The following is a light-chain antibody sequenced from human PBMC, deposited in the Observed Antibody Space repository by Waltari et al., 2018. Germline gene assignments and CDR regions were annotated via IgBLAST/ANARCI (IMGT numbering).Light chain of an antibody. J-gene: IGKJ1*01. CDR1: QSVGRS. CDR3: QHYVRLPAT. CDR2: GAS. V-gene: IGKV3-20*01. Sequence: VLTQSPGTLSLSPGERATPSCRASQSVGRSLAWYQQKPGQAPRLLIYGASSRATGVPDRFSGSGSGTDFSLTISGLEPEDFAVYYCQHYVRLPATFGQGTKVEI.